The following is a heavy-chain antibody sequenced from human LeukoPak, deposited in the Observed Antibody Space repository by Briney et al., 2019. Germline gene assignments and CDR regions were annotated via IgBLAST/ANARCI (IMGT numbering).Heavy chain of an antibody. CDR2: IYTSGST. D-gene: IGHD5-12*01. V-gene: IGHV4-4*07. Sequence: PSETLSLTCTVSGGSISSYYWSWIRQPAGKGLEWIGRIYTSGSTNYNASLKSRVSMSVDTSKNQFSLKLSSVTAADTAVYYCARVRLPFYYYYMDVWGKGTTVTVSS. CDR3: ARVRLPFYYYYMDV. J-gene: IGHJ6*03. CDR1: GGSISSYY.